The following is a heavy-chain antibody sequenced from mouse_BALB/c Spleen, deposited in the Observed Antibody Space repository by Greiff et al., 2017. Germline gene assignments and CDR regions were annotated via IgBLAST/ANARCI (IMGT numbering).Heavy chain of an antibody. Sequence: EVQRVESGAELVRPGALVKLSCKASGFNIKDYYMHWVKQRPEQGLEWIGWIDPENGNTIYDPKFQGKASITADTSSNTAYLQLSSLTSEDTAVYYCFNWDGAMDYWGQGTSVTVSS. CDR2: IDPENGNT. CDR3: FNWDGAMDY. D-gene: IGHD4-1*02. J-gene: IGHJ4*01. V-gene: IGHV14-1*02. CDR1: GFNIKDYY.